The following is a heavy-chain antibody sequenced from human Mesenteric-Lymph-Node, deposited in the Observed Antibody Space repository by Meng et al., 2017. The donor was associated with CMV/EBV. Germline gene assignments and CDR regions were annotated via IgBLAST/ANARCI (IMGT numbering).Heavy chain of an antibody. CDR3: ATRTV. Sequence: PSETLSLTCTVSGGSIKSSSWTWIRKPPGKGLEWIGSIYQSGSTTYNPSLTGRVTISVDTSKNQVSLNLTSVTAADTAVYYCATRTVWGQGALVTVSS. J-gene: IGHJ4*02. D-gene: IGHD1-14*01. CDR1: GGSIKSSS. V-gene: IGHV4-59*08. CDR2: IYQSGST.